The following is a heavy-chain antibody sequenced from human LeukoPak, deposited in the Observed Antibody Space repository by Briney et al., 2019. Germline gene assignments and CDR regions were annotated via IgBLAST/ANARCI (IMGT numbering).Heavy chain of an antibody. Sequence: PSETLSLTCAVSGGSITSDNWWSWVRQSPGKGLEWIGEIYHSGGTNYNPSLKGRVTISVDKSNNHFSLRLASVTAADTAVYYCARTFGYSGSWYFFDYWGRGTLVTVSS. CDR3: ARTFGYSGSWYFFDY. D-gene: IGHD6-13*01. CDR2: IYHSGGT. CDR1: GGSITSDNW. J-gene: IGHJ4*01. V-gene: IGHV4-4*02.